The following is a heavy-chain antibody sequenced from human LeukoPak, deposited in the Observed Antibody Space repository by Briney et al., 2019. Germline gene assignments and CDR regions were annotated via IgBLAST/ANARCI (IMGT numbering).Heavy chain of an antibody. Sequence: GGSLRLSCEASGFTFSSYAMSWVRQAPGKGLEWVSTIRGSDDYTYYADSVKGRFTISRDNFKNTLYLQMNSLRAEDTALYYCSKGRLDPNLVPDYWGQGTLVTVSS. CDR2: IRGSDDYT. CDR3: SKGRLDPNLVPDY. D-gene: IGHD2-8*02. V-gene: IGHV3-23*01. J-gene: IGHJ4*02. CDR1: GFTFSSYA.